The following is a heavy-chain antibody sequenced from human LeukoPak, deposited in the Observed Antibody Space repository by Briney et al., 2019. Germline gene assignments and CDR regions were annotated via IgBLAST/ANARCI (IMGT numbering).Heavy chain of an antibody. D-gene: IGHD2-21*02. CDR2: ISYDGSNK. Sequence: PGGSLRLSCAASGFTFSSYAMHWVRQAPGKGLEWVAVISYDGSNKYYADSVKGRFTISRDNSKNTLYLQMNSLRADDTALYYCAATTCGGDCYSEYWGQGTLVTVSS. V-gene: IGHV3-30*14. CDR1: GFTFSSYA. CDR3: AATTCGGDCYSEY. J-gene: IGHJ4*02.